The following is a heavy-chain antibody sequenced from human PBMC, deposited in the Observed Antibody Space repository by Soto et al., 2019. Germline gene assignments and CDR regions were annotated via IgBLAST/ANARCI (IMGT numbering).Heavy chain of an antibody. J-gene: IGHJ4*02. D-gene: IGHD2-15*01. V-gene: IGHV3-30-3*01. CDR3: ASTAAWLPSRYCSGGSCYLIV. Sequence: GGSLRLSCAASGFTFSSYAMHWVRQAPGKGLEWVAVISYDGSNKYYADSVKGRFTISRDNSKNTLYLQTNSLRAEDTAVYYCASTAAWLPSRYCSGGSCYLIVWGQGTLVTVSS. CDR1: GFTFSSYA. CDR2: ISYDGSNK.